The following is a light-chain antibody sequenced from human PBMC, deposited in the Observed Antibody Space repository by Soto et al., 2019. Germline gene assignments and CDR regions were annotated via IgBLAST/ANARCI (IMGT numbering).Light chain of an antibody. CDR1: QSVRSSY. Sequence: EIVFTQSPGTLSLSPGERATLSCRASQSVRSSYLAWYQQKPGQAPRLLIYAASNRATGIPDRFSGSGSGTDFTLTISRLEPEDFAVYYCQQYGTSPVAFGQGTKVDIK. J-gene: IGKJ1*01. CDR2: AAS. CDR3: QQYGTSPVA. V-gene: IGKV3-20*01.